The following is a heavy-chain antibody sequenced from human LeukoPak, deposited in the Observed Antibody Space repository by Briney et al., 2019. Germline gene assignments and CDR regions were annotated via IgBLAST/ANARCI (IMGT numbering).Heavy chain of an antibody. J-gene: IGHJ5*02. D-gene: IGHD2-2*02. CDR1: GGSITSGGYY. CDR3: ARYCTSTSCYKWGFDP. Sequence: SETLSLTCTVSGGSITSGGYYWSWIRQYPGKGLEWIGYIYYTGNTYYNPSLKSRVTISVDTSKNQFSLKLSSATAADTSVYYCARYCTSTSCYKWGFDPWGQGTLVTVSS. V-gene: IGHV4-31*03. CDR2: IYYTGNT.